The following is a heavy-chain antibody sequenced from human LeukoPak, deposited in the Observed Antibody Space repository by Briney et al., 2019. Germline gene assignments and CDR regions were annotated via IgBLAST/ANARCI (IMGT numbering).Heavy chain of an antibody. CDR1: GYTFTVYY. CDR3: ARVLLLLWFGESPSAFDI. J-gene: IGHJ3*02. D-gene: IGHD3-10*01. CDR2: INPNSGGT. Sequence: ASVKVSCKASGYTFTVYYIHWLRQAPGQGLEWMGWINPNSGGTNYAQKFQGRVTMTRDTSISTAYMELSRLRSDDTAVYYCARVLLLLWFGESPSAFDIWGQGTMVTVSS. V-gene: IGHV1-2*02.